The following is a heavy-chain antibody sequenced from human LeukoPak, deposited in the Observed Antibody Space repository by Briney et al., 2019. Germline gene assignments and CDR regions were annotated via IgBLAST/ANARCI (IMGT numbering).Heavy chain of an antibody. J-gene: IGHJ3*02. CDR1: GGSISSGGYY. CDR3: ARGPNSSSWYLGAFDI. D-gene: IGHD6-13*01. Sequence: SQTLSLTCTVSGGSISSGGYYWSWIRQHPGKGLEWIGYIYYSGSTYYNPSFKSRVPISVATSKNQFSLKLSSVPASDTVVYYCARGPNSSSWYLGAFDIWDQGTMVTVSS. CDR2: IYYSGST. V-gene: IGHV4-31*03.